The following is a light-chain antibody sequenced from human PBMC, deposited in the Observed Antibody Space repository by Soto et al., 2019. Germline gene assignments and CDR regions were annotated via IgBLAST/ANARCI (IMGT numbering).Light chain of an antibody. CDR2: GAS. CDR1: QSVSSN. Sequence: EIVMTQSPATLSVSPGERATLSCRASQSVSSNLAWYQHKPGQAPRLLIYGASTRATGIPVRFSGSGSGTAFTLTISSLQSEDFAVYYCQQYYNWPPWTFGQGTKVEIK. V-gene: IGKV3-15*01. J-gene: IGKJ1*01. CDR3: QQYYNWPPWT.